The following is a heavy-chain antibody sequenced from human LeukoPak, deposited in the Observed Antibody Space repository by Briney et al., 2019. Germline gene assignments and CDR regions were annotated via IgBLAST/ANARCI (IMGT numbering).Heavy chain of an antibody. Sequence: SETLSLTCNVSGFSLTIGYFWGWIRQPPGKGLEWIGSIFHSGSTYFNPSLKSRVTMSVDTSKNQFSLQLPSVTAADTAMYYCARLHEGDWFDPWGQGTLVTVSS. CDR1: GFSLTIGYF. V-gene: IGHV4-38-2*02. J-gene: IGHJ5*02. CDR2: IFHSGST. CDR3: ARLHEGDWFDP.